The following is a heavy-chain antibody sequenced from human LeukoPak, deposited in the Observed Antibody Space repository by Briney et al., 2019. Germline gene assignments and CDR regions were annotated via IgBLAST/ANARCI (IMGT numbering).Heavy chain of an antibody. V-gene: IGHV4-59*08. Sequence: SQPLSLTCTVSGGSISSYYWSWLRQPPGKGLEWIGYIYYSGSTNYNPSLKSRVTISVDTSKNQFSLKLSSVTAADTAVYYCARRGTYYDDSSGYSFDYWGQGTLVTVSS. CDR3: ARRGTYYDDSSGYSFDY. J-gene: IGHJ4*02. CDR2: IYYSGST. D-gene: IGHD3-22*01. CDR1: GGSISSYY.